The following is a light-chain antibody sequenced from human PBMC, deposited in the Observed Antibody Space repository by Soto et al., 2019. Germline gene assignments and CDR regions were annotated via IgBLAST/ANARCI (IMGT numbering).Light chain of an antibody. Sequence: DIQMTQSPSTLSGSVGDRVTITCRASQTISSWLAWYQQKPGKAPKLLIYKASTLKSGVPSRFSGSGSGTEFTLTTSSLQPDDFATYYCQHYNTYPEAFGQGTTVDIX. J-gene: IGKJ1*01. V-gene: IGKV1-5*03. CDR2: KAS. CDR3: QHYNTYPEA. CDR1: QTISSW.